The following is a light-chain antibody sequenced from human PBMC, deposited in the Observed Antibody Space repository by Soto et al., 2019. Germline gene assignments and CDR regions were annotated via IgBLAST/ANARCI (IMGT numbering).Light chain of an antibody. J-gene: IGKJ5*01. CDR1: QSVGSNY. V-gene: IGKV3-20*01. Sequence: EIVLTQSPCTLSLSPGERATLSCRASQSVGSNYLAWYQQTPGQAPRLLIHGASTRATGIPDRFSGSGSGTDFTLTLSRLESEDSAVYYWHQYASSPLTFGQGTRLEIK. CDR3: HQYASSPLT. CDR2: GAS.